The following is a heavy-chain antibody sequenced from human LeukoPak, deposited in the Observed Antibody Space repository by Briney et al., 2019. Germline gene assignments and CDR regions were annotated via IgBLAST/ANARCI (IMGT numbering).Heavy chain of an antibody. CDR3: ARVYSNSWPYNWFDP. D-gene: IGHD6-13*01. J-gene: IGHJ5*02. CDR2: ISYDGNT. Sequence: GSLRLSCAASGFTFSSYSMNWVRQPPGKGLEWIGSISYDGNTYYNPSLKSRVTVSRDTSKNQFSLKVNSVTAADTAVYCCARVYSNSWPYNWFDPWGQGTLVTVSS. V-gene: IGHV4-39*07. CDR1: GFTFSSYS.